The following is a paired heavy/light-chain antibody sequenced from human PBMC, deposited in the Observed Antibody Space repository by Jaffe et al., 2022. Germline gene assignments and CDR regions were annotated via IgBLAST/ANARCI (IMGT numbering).Heavy chain of an antibody. V-gene: IGHV4-4*02. CDR2: IYHSGST. Sequence: QVQLQESGPGLVKPSGTLSLTCAVSGGSISSSNWWSWVRQPPGKGLEWIGEIYHSGSTNYNPSLKSRVTISVDKSKNQFSLKLSSVTAADTAVYYCATLGFKMRYSSGWYGAFDIWGQGTMVTVSS. CDR3: ATLGFKMRYSSGWYGAFDI. J-gene: IGHJ3*02. D-gene: IGHD6-19*01. CDR1: GGSISSSNW.
Light chain of an antibody. CDR2: GAS. V-gene: IGKV3-15*01. CDR1: QSVSSN. J-gene: IGKJ1*01. Sequence: EIVMTQSPATLSVSPGERATLSCRASQSVSSNLAWYQQKPGQAPRLLIYGASTRATGIPARFSGSGSGTEFTLTISSLQSEDFAVYYCQQYNNWPPTWTFGQGTKVEIK. CDR3: QQYNNWPPTWT.